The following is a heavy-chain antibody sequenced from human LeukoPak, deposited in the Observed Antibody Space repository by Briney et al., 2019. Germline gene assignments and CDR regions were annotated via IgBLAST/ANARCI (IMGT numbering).Heavy chain of an antibody. V-gene: IGHV1-8*01. Sequence: GASVKVSCKASGYTFTSYDINWVRQATGQGLEWMGWMNPNSGNTGYAQKFQGRVTMTRNTSISTAYMELSSLRSEDTAVYYCARGVLLWFGVLDGYMDVWGKGTTVTISS. CDR3: ARGVLLWFGVLDGYMDV. CDR2: MNPNSGNT. D-gene: IGHD3-10*01. J-gene: IGHJ6*03. CDR1: GYTFTSYD.